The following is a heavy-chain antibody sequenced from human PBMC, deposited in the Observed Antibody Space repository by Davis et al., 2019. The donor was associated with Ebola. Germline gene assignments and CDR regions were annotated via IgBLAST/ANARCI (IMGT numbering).Heavy chain of an antibody. CDR2: ISSSSSSM. CDR1: GFTFSEYS. J-gene: IGHJ4*02. D-gene: IGHD1-26*01. CDR3: AQWGDRVSY. V-gene: IGHV3-48*02. Sequence: GESLKISCATSGFTFSEYSMNWVRQAPGKGLEWLSYISSSSSSMFYADSVKGRFTISRDNAKNSLYLQMNSLREEDTAVYYCAQWGDRVSYWGQGTLITVSS.